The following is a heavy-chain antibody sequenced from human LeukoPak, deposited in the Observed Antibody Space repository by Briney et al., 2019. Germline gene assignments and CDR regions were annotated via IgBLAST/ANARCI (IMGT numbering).Heavy chain of an antibody. CDR1: GYTFTHYA. D-gene: IGHD4-11*01. CDR3: ARDDFSTYAGLNYFDY. J-gene: IGHJ4*02. CDR2: TNVANDYT. V-gene: IGHV1-3*01. Sequence: ASVKVSCKASGYTFTHYAVHWVRQAPGQRLEWMGWTNVANDYTESSQKFQDRFIITSDPSATTVYVELSSLRSEDTAVYYCARDDFSTYAGLNYFDYWGQGSLVTVSS.